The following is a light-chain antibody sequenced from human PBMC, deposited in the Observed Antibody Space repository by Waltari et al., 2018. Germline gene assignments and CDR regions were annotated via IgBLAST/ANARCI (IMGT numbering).Light chain of an antibody. CDR2: GTS. Sequence: DIQMTQSTSSVSASVGDRVTITCRATQDINKWLAWYQQRPGKAPTLLIYGTSTLQSGVPSRFSGTGSATSFTLTISSLQPEDSATYFCQQGDSFPPTFGQGTKVEIK. CDR1: QDINKW. CDR3: QQGDSFPPT. V-gene: IGKV1-12*01. J-gene: IGKJ1*01.